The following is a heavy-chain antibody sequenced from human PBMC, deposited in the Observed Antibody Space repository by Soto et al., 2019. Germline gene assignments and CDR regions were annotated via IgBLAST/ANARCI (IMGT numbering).Heavy chain of an antibody. Sequence: VQLVESGGGVVQPGRSLRLSCAASGFSFSDFGMHWVRQAPGKGLEWVALIWPAGTNKYYADSVKGRFTISRDNSRNSLYLQMNSLRAEDSAVYYCASADGYNAFDYWGQGTLVTVSS. CDR1: GFSFSDFG. J-gene: IGHJ4*02. CDR2: IWPAGTNK. V-gene: IGHV3-33*01. CDR3: ASADGYNAFDY. D-gene: IGHD5-12*01.